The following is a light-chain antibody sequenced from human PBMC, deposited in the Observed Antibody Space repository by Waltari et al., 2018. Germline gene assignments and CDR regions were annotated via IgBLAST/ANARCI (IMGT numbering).Light chain of an antibody. Sequence: QSVLTQPPSASGAPWQRVTLPCSGSSYNIGSHTVTWYQQLPGTAPKLLTYRKNKRPSWVPDRFSGSKPGTTASLAISGVQSDDEAEYYCAAWDDSANGLFGGGTKLTVL. CDR2: RKN. CDR3: AAWDDSANGL. CDR1: SYNIGSHT. V-gene: IGLV1-44*01. J-gene: IGLJ3*02.